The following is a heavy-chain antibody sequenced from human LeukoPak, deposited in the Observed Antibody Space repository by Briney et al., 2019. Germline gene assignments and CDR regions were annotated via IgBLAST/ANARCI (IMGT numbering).Heavy chain of an antibody. D-gene: IGHD3-3*01. CDR2: INSDGSST. J-gene: IGHJ4*02. Sequence: GGSLRLSCAASGFTFSSYWMHWVRQAPGKWLVWVSRINSDGSSTSYADSVKGRFTISRDNAKNTLYLQMNSLRAEDTAVYYCARGGTGPQRFLEWLLWGQGTLVTVSS. CDR3: ARGGTGPQRFLEWLL. CDR1: GFTFSSYW. V-gene: IGHV3-74*01.